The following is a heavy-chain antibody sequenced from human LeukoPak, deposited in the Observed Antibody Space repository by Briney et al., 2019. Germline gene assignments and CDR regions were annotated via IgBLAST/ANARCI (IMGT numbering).Heavy chain of an antibody. CDR3: ARAPRDYLSGMDV. V-gene: IGHV3-13*05. CDR2: IGTAGDP. Sequence: GGYLRLSCAASGFTFSSYDMHWVRQATGKGLEWVSAIGTAGDPYYPGSVKGRFTISRENAKNSLYLQMNSLRAGDTAVYYCARAPRDYLSGMDVWGQGTTVTVSS. J-gene: IGHJ6*02. D-gene: IGHD4-11*01. CDR1: GFTFSSYD.